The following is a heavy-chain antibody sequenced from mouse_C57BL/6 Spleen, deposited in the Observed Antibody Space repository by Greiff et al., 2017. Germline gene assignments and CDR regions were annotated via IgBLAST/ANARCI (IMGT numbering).Heavy chain of an antibody. J-gene: IGHJ3*01. D-gene: IGHD1-1*01. CDR1: GFTFSDYG. Sequence: LMESGGGLVKPGGSLKLSCAASGFTFSDYGMHWVRQAPEKGLEWVAYISSGSSTIYYADTVKGRFTISRDNAKNTLFLQMTSLRSEDTAMYYCARPLSWAWFAYWGQGTLVTVSA. CDR3: ARPLSWAWFAY. CDR2: ISSGSSTI. V-gene: IGHV5-17*01.